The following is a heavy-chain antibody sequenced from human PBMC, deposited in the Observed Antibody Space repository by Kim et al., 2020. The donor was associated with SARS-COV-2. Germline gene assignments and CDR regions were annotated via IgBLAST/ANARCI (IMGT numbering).Heavy chain of an antibody. Sequence: YADSVKGRFTISRDNSKNTLYLQMNSLRAEDTAVYYCAKWRYYDSSGYLSWGQGTLVTVSS. J-gene: IGHJ4*02. CDR3: AKWRYYDSSGYLS. V-gene: IGHV3-23*01. D-gene: IGHD3-22*01.